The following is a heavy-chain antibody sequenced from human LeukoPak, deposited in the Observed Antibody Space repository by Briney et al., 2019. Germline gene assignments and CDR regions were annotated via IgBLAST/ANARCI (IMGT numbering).Heavy chain of an antibody. Sequence: SETLSLTCTVSGYSISSGYYWGWIRQPPGKGLEWIGSIYHSGCTYYNPSLKSRVTISVDTSKNQFSLKLSSVTAADTAVYYCAREVVGATKEDNFDYWGQGTLVTVSS. V-gene: IGHV4-38-2*02. CDR1: GYSISSGYY. J-gene: IGHJ4*02. CDR2: IYHSGCT. CDR3: AREVVGATKEDNFDY. D-gene: IGHD1-26*01.